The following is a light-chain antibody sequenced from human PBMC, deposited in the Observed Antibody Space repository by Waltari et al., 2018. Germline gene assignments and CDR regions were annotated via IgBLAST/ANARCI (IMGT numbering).Light chain of an antibody. Sequence: DIQMTQSPSSLSASVGDRVTITCRASQSISNYLNWYQQKPVQAPQLLIYAASSLQSGVPSRFSGSGYGTDFTLSISSLQPEDFATYYCQQSYSILYTFGQGTKLEIK. CDR1: QSISNY. CDR3: QQSYSILYT. V-gene: IGKV1-39*01. CDR2: AAS. J-gene: IGKJ2*01.